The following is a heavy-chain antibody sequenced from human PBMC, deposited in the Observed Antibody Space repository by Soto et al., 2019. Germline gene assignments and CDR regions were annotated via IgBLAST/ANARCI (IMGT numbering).Heavy chain of an antibody. Sequence: GASVKVSCKASGYTFTSYGISWVRQAPGQGLEWMGWISAYNGNTNYAQKLQGRVTMTTDTSTSTAYMELRSLRSDDTAVYYCARGGGLYYYDSSGYYPIPIDYWGQGTLVTVSS. J-gene: IGHJ4*02. CDR2: ISAYNGNT. V-gene: IGHV1-18*04. CDR3: ARGGGLYYYDSSGYYPIPIDY. CDR1: GYTFTSYG. D-gene: IGHD3-22*01.